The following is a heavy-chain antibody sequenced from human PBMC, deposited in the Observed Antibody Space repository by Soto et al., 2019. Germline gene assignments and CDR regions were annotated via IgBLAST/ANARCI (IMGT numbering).Heavy chain of an antibody. V-gene: IGHV1-2*04. CDR1: GYTFTGYY. CDR2: INPNSGGT. D-gene: IGHD3-9*01. CDR3: ARGPTYYDILTGSPLGMGV. Sequence: ASVKVSCKASGYTFTGYYMHWVRQAPGQGLEWMGWINPNSGGTNYAQKFQGWVTMTRDTSISTAYMELSRLRSDDTAVYYCARGPTYYDILTGSPLGMGVWGQVTTVTVSS. J-gene: IGHJ6*02.